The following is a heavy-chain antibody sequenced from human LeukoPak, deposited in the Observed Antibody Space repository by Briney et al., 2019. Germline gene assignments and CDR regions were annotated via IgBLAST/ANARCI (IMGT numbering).Heavy chain of an antibody. Sequence: SQTLSLTCTVSGGSISSGGYYWSWIRQHPGKGLEWIGYIYYSGSTNYNPSLKSRVTISVDTSKNQFSLKLSSVTAADTAVYYCARKAVAGTRWFDPWGQGTLVTVSS. CDR1: GGSISSGGYY. D-gene: IGHD6-19*01. CDR2: IYYSGST. J-gene: IGHJ5*02. CDR3: ARKAVAGTRWFDP. V-gene: IGHV4-31*03.